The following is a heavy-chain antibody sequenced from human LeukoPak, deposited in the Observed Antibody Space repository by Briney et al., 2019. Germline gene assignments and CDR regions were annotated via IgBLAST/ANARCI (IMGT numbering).Heavy chain of an antibody. CDR2: IYYSGST. CDR1: GVSISSYY. Sequence: KPSETLSLTCTVSGVSISSYYWSWIRQPPGKGLEWIGYIYYSGSTNYNPSLKSRVTISVDTSKNQFSLKLSSVTAADTAVYYCARGSMITFGGVIVPFDYWGQGTLVTVSS. D-gene: IGHD3-16*02. CDR3: ARGSMITFGGVIVPFDY. J-gene: IGHJ4*02. V-gene: IGHV4-59*01.